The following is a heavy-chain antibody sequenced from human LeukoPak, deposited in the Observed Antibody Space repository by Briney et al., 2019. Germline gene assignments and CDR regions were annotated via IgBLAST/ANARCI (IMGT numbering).Heavy chain of an antibody. J-gene: IGHJ4*02. V-gene: IGHV1-2*02. CDR3: ARDERYDSSGYPFDY. D-gene: IGHD3-22*01. Sequence: GASVKVSCKASGYTFTGYYMHWVRQAPGQGLEWMGWINPNSGGTNYAQKFQGRVTMTRDTSISTAYMELSRLRSDDTAVYYCARDERYDSSGYPFDYWGQGTLVTVS. CDR1: GYTFTGYY. CDR2: INPNSGGT.